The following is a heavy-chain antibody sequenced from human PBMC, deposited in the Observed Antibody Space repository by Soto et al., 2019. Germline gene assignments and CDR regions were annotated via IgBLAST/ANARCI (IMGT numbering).Heavy chain of an antibody. Sequence: QVQLVESGGGVVQPGRSLRLSCAASGFTFSSYGMHWVRQAPGKGLEWVAVISYDGSNKYYADSVKGRFTISRDNSKNTLYLQMNSLRAEDTAVYYCAKGSYTIFGYDGDYFDYWGQGTLVTVSS. V-gene: IGHV3-30*18. D-gene: IGHD3-3*01. J-gene: IGHJ4*02. CDR3: AKGSYTIFGYDGDYFDY. CDR2: ISYDGSNK. CDR1: GFTFSSYG.